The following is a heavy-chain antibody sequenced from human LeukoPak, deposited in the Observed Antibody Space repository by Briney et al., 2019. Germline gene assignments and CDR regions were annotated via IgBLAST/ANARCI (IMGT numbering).Heavy chain of an antibody. V-gene: IGHV4-59*01. CDR2: AFYSGGT. J-gene: IGHJ4*02. Sequence: PSETLSLTCTVSGGSIGSYHWNWIRQPPGKGLEWIGIAFYSGGTNYNPSPKSRVAISGDTSKNQFALKLSSVTAADTAVYYCAASFGGYVLDYWGQGALVIVSS. CDR1: GGSIGSYH. CDR3: AASFGGYVLDY. D-gene: IGHD5-12*01.